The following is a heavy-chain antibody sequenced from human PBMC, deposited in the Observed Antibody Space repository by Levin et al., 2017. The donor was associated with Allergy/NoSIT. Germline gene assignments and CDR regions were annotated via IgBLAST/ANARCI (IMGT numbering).Heavy chain of an antibody. CDR2: ITHSGST. J-gene: IGHJ5*02. CDR1: LFSFRFSS. Sequence: SQTLSLTCAIYLFSFRFSSFLFLLPPPFQGLEWIGEITHSGSTNYNPSLKSRVTISIDTSKNQFSLKLRSVTAADTAVYYCANSGRHYCSNTSCDWLPSWFDPWGQGALVTVSS. V-gene: IGHV4-34*01. D-gene: IGHD2-2*01. CDR3: ANSGRHYCSNTSCDWLPSWFDP.